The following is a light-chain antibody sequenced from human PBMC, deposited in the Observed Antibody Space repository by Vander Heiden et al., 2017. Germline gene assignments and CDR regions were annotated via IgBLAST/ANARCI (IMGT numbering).Light chain of an antibody. V-gene: IGLV1-44*01. CDR3: ASWDDSLNAYV. Sequence: HSVLSQPPSASGTPEQTVTISCSGSSSNIGRNTVNWYKQLPGTAPDLLIYNVDQWPSGVPGRVSGSKSGDSASLAISDLQSDDEADYYCASWDDSLNAYVFGSGTKVILL. J-gene: IGLJ1*01. CDR2: NVD. CDR1: SSNIGRNT.